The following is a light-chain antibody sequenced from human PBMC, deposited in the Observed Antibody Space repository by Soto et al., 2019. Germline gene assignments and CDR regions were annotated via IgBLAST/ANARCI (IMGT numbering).Light chain of an antibody. CDR1: ESLLYSDGKTY. CDR2: EVS. CDR3: MQCIRLAVT. V-gene: IGKV2-29*03. Sequence: DIVMTQAPLSLSVTPGQPASISCKSSESLLYSDGKTYLYWYLPKPGQLPQLLIYEVSIRFPGVPARCSGSGSGTDFTLQISRVEADDLGIYYCMQCIRLAVTCGQGNMVE. J-gene: IGKJ1*01.